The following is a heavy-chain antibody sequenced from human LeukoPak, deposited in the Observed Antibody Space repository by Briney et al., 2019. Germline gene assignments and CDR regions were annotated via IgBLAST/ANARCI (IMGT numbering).Heavy chain of an antibody. CDR3: ASLVGTTLWTYYDY. CDR2: IYYSGST. V-gene: IGHV4-39*01. J-gene: IGHJ4*02. Sequence: SETLSLTCTVSGGSISSSSYYWGWIRQPPGKGLEWIGSIYYSGSTYYNPSLKSRVTISVDTSKNQFSLKLTSVTAADTAVYYCASLVGTTLWTYYDYWGQGTLVTVSS. CDR1: GGSISSSSYY. D-gene: IGHD1-26*01.